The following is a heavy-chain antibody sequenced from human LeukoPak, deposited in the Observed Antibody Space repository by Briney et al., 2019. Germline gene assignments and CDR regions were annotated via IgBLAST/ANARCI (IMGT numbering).Heavy chain of an antibody. J-gene: IGHJ6*02. V-gene: IGHV4-4*07. CDR1: GGSITNYY. D-gene: IGHD2-2*01. CDR2: IYTSGSS. Sequence: SETLSLTCTVSGGSITNYYWSWVRQPAGKGLEWIGHIYTSGSSSYNPSLKSRVNMSLDTSKNQFSLRLSSVTAADTAVYYCARDCSSTSRWLRMDVWGQGTTVTVSS. CDR3: ARDCSSTSRWLRMDV.